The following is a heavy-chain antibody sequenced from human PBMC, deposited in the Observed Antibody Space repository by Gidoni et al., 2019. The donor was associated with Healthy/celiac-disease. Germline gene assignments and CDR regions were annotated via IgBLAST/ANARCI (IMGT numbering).Heavy chain of an antibody. D-gene: IGHD3-16*01. V-gene: IGHV3-30*03. CDR1: GFTFSSYG. CDR2: ISYDGSNK. Sequence: QVQLVESGGGVVQPGRPLRLSCAASGFTFSSYGMHWVRPAPGKGLEWVAVISYDGSNKYYADSVQGRFTISRDNSKNTLYLQMNSLRAEDTAVYYCATTTLGGRTPYAFDIWGQGTMDTVSS. J-gene: IGHJ3*02. CDR3: ATTTLGGRTPYAFDI.